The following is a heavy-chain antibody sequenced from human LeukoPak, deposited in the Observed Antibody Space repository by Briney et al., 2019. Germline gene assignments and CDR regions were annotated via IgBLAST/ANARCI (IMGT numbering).Heavy chain of an antibody. Sequence: ASVKVSCKASGYTFTGYYMHWVRQAPGQGLEWMGWINPNSGGTNYAQKFQGRVTMTRDTSISTAYVELSRLRSDDTAVYYCARDLYSSSPTGFDPWGQGTLVTVSS. J-gene: IGHJ5*02. CDR1: GYTFTGYY. D-gene: IGHD6-13*01. V-gene: IGHV1-2*02. CDR3: ARDLYSSSPTGFDP. CDR2: INPNSGGT.